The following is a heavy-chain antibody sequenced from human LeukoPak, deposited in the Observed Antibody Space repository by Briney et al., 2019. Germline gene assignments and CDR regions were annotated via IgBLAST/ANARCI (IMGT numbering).Heavy chain of an antibody. V-gene: IGHV3-53*01. D-gene: IGHD3-16*01. CDR2: FYSGGGT. Sequence: GGSLRLSCVASGFTVSSNYMSWVRQAPGKGLEWVSSFYSGGGTYYADSVKGRFTISRDNAKNSLYLQMSNLRAEDTAVYFCARGGGLDVWGQGATVTVSS. CDR3: ARGGGLDV. J-gene: IGHJ6*02. CDR1: GFTVSSNY.